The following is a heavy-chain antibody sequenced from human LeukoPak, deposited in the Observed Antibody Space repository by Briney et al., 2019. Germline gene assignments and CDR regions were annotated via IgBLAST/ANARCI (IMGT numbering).Heavy chain of an antibody. CDR1: GGSITRSDYY. CDR3: ARETAMAFE. V-gene: IGHV4-30-4*08. J-gene: IGHJ4*02. CDR2: INYSGNT. Sequence: SQTLSLTCTVSGGSITRSDYYWGWIRQSPGKGLEWIGYINYSGNTYYSPSLNNRVTMSLDTSKDQFSLKLTSVIAADTAVYYCARETAMAFEWGQGTLVTVSS. D-gene: IGHD2-21*02.